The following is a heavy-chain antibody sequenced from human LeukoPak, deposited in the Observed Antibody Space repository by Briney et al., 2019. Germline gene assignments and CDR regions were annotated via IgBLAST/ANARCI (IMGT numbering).Heavy chain of an antibody. V-gene: IGHV3-7*03. CDR3: ARGSSGSYDY. CDR2: IKQEGSEK. D-gene: IGHD6-19*01. CDR1: GFTFSSYW. J-gene: IGHJ4*02. Sequence: AGGSLRLSCAASGFTFSSYWMNWVRQAPGRGLEWVANIKQEGSEKYYVDSVKGRFTISRDNAKNSLYLQVNSLRVEDTAVYYCARGSSGSYDYWGQGTLVTVSS.